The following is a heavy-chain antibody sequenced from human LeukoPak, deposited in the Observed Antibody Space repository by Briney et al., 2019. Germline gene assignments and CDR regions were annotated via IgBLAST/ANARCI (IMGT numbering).Heavy chain of an antibody. J-gene: IGHJ4*02. CDR2: INHSGST. CDR3: ARDPLN. V-gene: IGHV4-34*01. CDR1: GGSFSGYY. Sequence: SETLSLTCAVYGGSFSGYYWSWIRQLPGKGLEWIGEINHSGSTNYNPSLKSRVTISVDTSKNQFSLKLSSVTAADTAVYYCARDPLNWGQGTLVTVSS.